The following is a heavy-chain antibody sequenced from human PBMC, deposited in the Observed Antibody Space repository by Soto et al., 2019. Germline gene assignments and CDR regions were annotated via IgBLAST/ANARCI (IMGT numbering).Heavy chain of an antibody. J-gene: IGHJ6*02. CDR2: INPNSGGT. CDR1: GYTFTGYY. D-gene: IGHD3-10*01. CDR3: ARVGYYVSGSNYGMDV. Sequence: QVQLVQSGAEVKKPGASVKVSCKASGYTFTGYYMHWVRQAPGQGLEWMGWINPNSGGTNYAQKFDGWVTMTRDTSISTAYMELSRLRSDDTAVYYCARVGYYVSGSNYGMDVWGQGTTVTVSS. V-gene: IGHV1-2*04.